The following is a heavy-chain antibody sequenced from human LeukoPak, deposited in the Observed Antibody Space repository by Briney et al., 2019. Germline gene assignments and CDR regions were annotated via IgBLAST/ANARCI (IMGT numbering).Heavy chain of an antibody. J-gene: IGHJ5*02. CDR2: VSTSNPHT. D-gene: IGHD3-3*01. Sequence: GASVKVSCKTSGYTFTNYGIGWVRQAPGQGPEWMGWVSTSNPHTNYAPKFRGRVIMTIDTSTTTAYLEMRSLTSDDTAVYYCARDRFLWGLGNWFDLWGQGTLVTVTS. CDR3: ARDRFLWGLGNWFDL. CDR1: GYTFTNYG. V-gene: IGHV1-18*01.